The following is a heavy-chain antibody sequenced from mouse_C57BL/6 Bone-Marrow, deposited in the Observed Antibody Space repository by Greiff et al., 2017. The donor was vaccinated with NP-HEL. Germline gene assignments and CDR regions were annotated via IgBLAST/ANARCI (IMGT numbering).Heavy chain of an antibody. CDR2: INPSNGGT. CDR3: ASPPSLSDAMDY. CDR1: GYTFTSYW. V-gene: IGHV1-53*01. J-gene: IGHJ4*01. Sequence: QVQLQQPGTELVKPGASVKLSCKASGYTFTSYWMHWVKQRPGQGLEWIGNINPSNGGTNYNEKFKSKATLTVDKSSSTAYMQLSSLTSEDSAVDYCASPPSLSDAMDYWGQGTSVTVSS.